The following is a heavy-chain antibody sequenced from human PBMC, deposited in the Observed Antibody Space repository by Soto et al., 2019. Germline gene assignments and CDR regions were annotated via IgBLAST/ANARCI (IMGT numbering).Heavy chain of an antibody. Sequence: EVQLVESGGGLVQPGGSLRLSCAASGFTFSSYWMSWVRQAPGKGLEWVANIKQDGSEKYYVDSVKGRFTISRDNAKNSLYLQMNSLRAEDTAVYYGARDGRQWLDPWFDYWGQGTLVTVSS. J-gene: IGHJ4*02. CDR1: GFTFSSYW. CDR3: ARDGRQWLDPWFDY. V-gene: IGHV3-7*01. CDR2: IKQDGSEK. D-gene: IGHD6-19*01.